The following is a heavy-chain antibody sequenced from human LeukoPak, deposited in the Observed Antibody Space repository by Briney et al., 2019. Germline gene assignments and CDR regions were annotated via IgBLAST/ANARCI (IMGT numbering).Heavy chain of an antibody. CDR1: GFTVSSNY. Sequence: GSLRLSCAASGFTVSSNYMNWVRQPPGKGLEWIGSIYYSGSTYYNPSLKSRVTISVDTSKNQFSLKLSSVTAADTAVYYCARQAPGYSYGYVYWGQGTLVTVSS. V-gene: IGHV4-39*01. J-gene: IGHJ4*02. D-gene: IGHD5-18*01. CDR2: IYYSGST. CDR3: ARQAPGYSYGYVY.